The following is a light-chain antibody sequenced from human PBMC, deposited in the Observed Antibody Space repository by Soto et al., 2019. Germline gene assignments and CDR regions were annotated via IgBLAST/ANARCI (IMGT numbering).Light chain of an antibody. V-gene: IGLV2-14*01. CDR1: SXDVGGYDY. CDR3: SSYSISTAYL. Sequence: QSALTQPASVSGSPGQSITISCTGTSXDVGGYDYVSWYQLHPGKAPKLMVFEVNNRPSGVSYRFSGSKSGNTASLTISGLQAEDEADYFCSSYSISTAYLFGTGTKV. J-gene: IGLJ1*01. CDR2: EVN.